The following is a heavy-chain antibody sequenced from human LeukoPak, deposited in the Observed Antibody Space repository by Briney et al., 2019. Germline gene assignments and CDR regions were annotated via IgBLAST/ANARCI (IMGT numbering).Heavy chain of an antibody. J-gene: IGHJ4*02. CDR2: MYYSGST. CDR3: ASKRDGYNDY. D-gene: IGHD5-24*01. Sequence: SETLSLTCAVSGVSIRSYYWTWIRQAPGKGLEWIGNMYYSGSTNYNPSLKSRVTISVDTSKNQFSLKLSSVTAADTAVYYCASKRDGYNDYWGQGTLVTVSS. CDR1: GVSIRSYY. V-gene: IGHV4-59*12.